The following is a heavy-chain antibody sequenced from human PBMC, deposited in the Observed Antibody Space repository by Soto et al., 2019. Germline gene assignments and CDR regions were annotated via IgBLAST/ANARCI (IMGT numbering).Heavy chain of an antibody. D-gene: IGHD3-10*02. CDR3: ARKCALCNWFDP. V-gene: IGHV4-31*03. Sequence: PSETLSLTCTVSGGSISSGGYYWSWIRQHPGKGLEWIGYIYYSGSTYYNPSLKSRVTISVDTSKNQFSLKLSSVTAADTAVYYCARKCALCNWFDPWGQGTLVTVSS. J-gene: IGHJ5*02. CDR1: GGSISSGGYY. CDR2: IYYSGST.